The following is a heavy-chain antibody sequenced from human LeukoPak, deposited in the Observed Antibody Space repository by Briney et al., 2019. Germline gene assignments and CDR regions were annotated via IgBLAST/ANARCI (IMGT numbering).Heavy chain of an antibody. Sequence: GGSLRLSCAASGFTFSSYSMNWVRQAPGKGLEWVSSISSSSIYIYYADSVKGRFTISRDNAKNSLYLQMNSLRSEDTAVYYCARDRAGSGWEDPFDYWGQGTLVTVSS. CDR3: ARDRAGSGWEDPFDY. V-gene: IGHV3-21*04. J-gene: IGHJ4*02. CDR1: GFTFSSYS. D-gene: IGHD6-19*01. CDR2: ISSSSIYI.